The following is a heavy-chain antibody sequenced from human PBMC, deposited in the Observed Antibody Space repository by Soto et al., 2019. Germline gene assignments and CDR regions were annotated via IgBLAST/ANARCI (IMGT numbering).Heavy chain of an antibody. Sequence: GGALRLSCAASGFTFSSYGMHWVRQAQGKGLEWVAVISYDGSNKYYADSVKGRFTISRDNSKNTLYLQMNSLRAEDTAVYYCAKDYFEYGGPPGDLDFWGQGTLVTVSS. CDR2: ISYDGSNK. D-gene: IGHD4-17*01. CDR3: AKDYFEYGGPPGDLDF. J-gene: IGHJ4*02. V-gene: IGHV3-30*18. CDR1: GFTFSSYG.